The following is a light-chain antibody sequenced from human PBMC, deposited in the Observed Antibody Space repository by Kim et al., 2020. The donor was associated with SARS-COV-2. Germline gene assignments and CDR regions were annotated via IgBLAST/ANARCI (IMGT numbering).Light chain of an antibody. CDR1: QGISNY. CDR2: GAS. CDR3: QQFNVYPRT. J-gene: IGKJ1*01. Sequence: ASGGDRVTITCRASQGISNYLAWYQQNPDKAPKLLIYGASTLQSGVPSRFSGSGSGTEFTLTISSLQPEDFATYSCQQFNVYPRTFGQGTKVEIK. V-gene: IGKV1-9*01.